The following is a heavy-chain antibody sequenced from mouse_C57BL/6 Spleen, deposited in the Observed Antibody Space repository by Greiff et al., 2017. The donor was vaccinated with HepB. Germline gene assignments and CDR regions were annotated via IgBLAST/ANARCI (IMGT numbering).Heavy chain of an antibody. CDR1: GYTFTDYN. Sequence: EVKLVESGPELVKPGASVKIPCKASGYTFTDYNMDWVKQSHGKSLEWIGDINPNNGGTIYNQKFKGKATLTVDKSSSTAYMELRSLTSEDTAVYYCARKNWDGFAYWGQGTLVTVSA. CDR3: ARKNWDGFAY. CDR2: INPNNGGT. J-gene: IGHJ3*01. V-gene: IGHV1-18*01. D-gene: IGHD4-1*01.